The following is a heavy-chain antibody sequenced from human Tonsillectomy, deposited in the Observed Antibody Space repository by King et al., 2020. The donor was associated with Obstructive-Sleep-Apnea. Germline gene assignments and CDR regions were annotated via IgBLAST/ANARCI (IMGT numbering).Heavy chain of an antibody. CDR3: ARDRGSHCSDY. V-gene: IGHV3-7*01. Sequence: VQLVESGGGLVQPGGSLRLSCAASGFTFSNYWMSWVRQAPGKGLEGVANIKQDGSEKYYVDSVKGRFTISRDNAKNSLYLQMNSLRAEDTAVYYCARDRGSHCSDYWGQGTLVTVSS. J-gene: IGHJ4*02. D-gene: IGHD3-10*02. CDR2: IKQDGSEK. CDR1: GFTFSNYW.